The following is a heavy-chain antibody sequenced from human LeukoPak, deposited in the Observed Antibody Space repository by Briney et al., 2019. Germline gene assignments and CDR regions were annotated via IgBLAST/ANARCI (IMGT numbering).Heavy chain of an antibody. J-gene: IGHJ4*02. Sequence: GASVKVSCKASGYRFTSYYMHWVRQAPGQGLEWMGIINPSGGSTIYAQKFQDRVSMTRDTSTNTVYMELSSLSSEDTAVYYRARGGEYQLLDDFWGQGTLVTVSS. V-gene: IGHV1-46*01. CDR2: INPSGGST. D-gene: IGHD2-2*01. CDR1: GYRFTSYY. CDR3: ARGGEYQLLDDF.